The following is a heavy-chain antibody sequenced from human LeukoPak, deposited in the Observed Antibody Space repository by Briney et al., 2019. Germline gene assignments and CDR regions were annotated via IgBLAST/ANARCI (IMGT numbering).Heavy chain of an antibody. Sequence: PGGSLRLSCVASGFSSGNYAMSWVRQAPGKGPQWVSQISSNRGATWYTCSARGRSTTSRDNSKNTFYLLMSSPGAETTVMSYSVKDPRDTYGTNGFGSWGQGTFLSVSS. V-gene: IGHV3-23*01. CDR3: VKDPRDTYGTNGFGS. CDR2: ISSNRGAT. J-gene: IGHJ5*01. CDR1: GFSSGNYA. D-gene: IGHD1-1*01.